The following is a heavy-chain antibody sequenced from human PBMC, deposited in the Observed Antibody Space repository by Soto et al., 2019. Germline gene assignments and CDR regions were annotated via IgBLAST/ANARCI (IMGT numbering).Heavy chain of an antibody. CDR1: GVTFSSYA. Sequence: GGSLRLSCAASGVTFSSYAMHWVRQAPGKGLEWVAVISYDGSNKYYADSVKGRFTISRDNSKNTLYLQMNSLRAEDTAVYYCARGYYDFWSGYLYYFDYWGQGTLVTVSS. V-gene: IGHV3-30-3*01. D-gene: IGHD3-3*01. CDR2: ISYDGSNK. CDR3: ARGYYDFWSGYLYYFDY. J-gene: IGHJ4*02.